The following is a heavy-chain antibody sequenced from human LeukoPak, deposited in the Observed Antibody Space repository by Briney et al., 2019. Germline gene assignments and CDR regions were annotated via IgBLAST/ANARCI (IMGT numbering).Heavy chain of an antibody. V-gene: IGHV5-51*01. J-gene: IGHJ3*02. Sequence: KSGESLKISCQTSGYDFSSYWIAWVRQMPGKGLEWMGVIYPGDSDTRYSPSFQGQVTISADKSISTAYLQWSSLKASDTAMYYCARLKRGARTNAVAFDIWGQGTMVTVSS. CDR3: ARLKRGARTNAVAFDI. D-gene: IGHD1-26*01. CDR2: IYPGDSDT. CDR1: GYDFSSYW.